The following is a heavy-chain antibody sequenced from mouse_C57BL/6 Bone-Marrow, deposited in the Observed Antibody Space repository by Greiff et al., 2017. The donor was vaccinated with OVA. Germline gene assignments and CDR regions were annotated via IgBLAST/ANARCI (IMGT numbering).Heavy chain of an antibody. D-gene: IGHD2-2*01. J-gene: IGHJ3*01. CDR2: IHPNSGST. V-gene: IGHV1-64*01. CDR1: GYTFTSYW. Sequence: VQLQQPGAELVKPGASVKLSCKASGYTFTSYWMHWVKQRPGQGLAWIGMIHPNSGSTKYNEKFKSKATLTVDKSSSTAYMQLSSLTSEYSAVYNCAREGLPAWFAYWGQGTLVTVSA. CDR3: AREGLPAWFAY.